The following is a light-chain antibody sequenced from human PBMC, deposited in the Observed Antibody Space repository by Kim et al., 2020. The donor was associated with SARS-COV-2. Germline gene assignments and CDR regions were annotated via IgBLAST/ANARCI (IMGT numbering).Light chain of an antibody. CDR2: EVS. CDR1: SSDVGGYNY. V-gene: IGLV2-8*01. J-gene: IGLJ1*01. CDR3: SSYAGSSNFV. Sequence: QSALTQPPSASGSPGQSVTISCTGTSSDVGGYNYVSWYQQHQGKAPKLMISEVSKRPSGVPDRFSGSKSGNTASLTVSGLQAEDEADYYCSSYAGSSNFVFGTGTKVTVL.